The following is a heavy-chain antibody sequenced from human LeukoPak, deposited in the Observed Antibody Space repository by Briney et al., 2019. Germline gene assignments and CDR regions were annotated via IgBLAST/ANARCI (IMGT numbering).Heavy chain of an antibody. CDR3: ARHGSAATDLDY. CDR1: GGSISSYY. J-gene: IGHJ4*02. V-gene: IGHV4-59*08. CDR2: IYYSGST. Sequence: SETLSLTCTVSGGSISSYYWSWIRQPPGKGLEWIGYIYYSGSTNYNPSLKSRVTISVDTSKNQFSLKLSSVTAADTAVYYCARHGSAATDLDYWGQGTLVTVSS. D-gene: IGHD2-15*01.